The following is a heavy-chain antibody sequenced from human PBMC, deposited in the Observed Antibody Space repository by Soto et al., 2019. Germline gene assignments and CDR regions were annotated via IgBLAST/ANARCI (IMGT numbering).Heavy chain of an antibody. D-gene: IGHD3-10*01. V-gene: IGHV3-21*04. CDR2: ISGSGIDI. Sequence: GGSLRLSCAASGFAFYYYNMNWVRQAPGRGLEWVSSISGSGIDIHFTDSVKGRFTISRDNAKTSLYLQMDSLRSDDTAVYYCERDLDASGSYYTDYWGPGTLVTVSS. J-gene: IGHJ4*02. CDR3: ERDLDASGSYYTDY. CDR1: GFAFYYYN.